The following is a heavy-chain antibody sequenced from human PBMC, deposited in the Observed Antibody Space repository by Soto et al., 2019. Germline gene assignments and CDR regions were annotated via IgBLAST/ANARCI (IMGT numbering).Heavy chain of an antibody. D-gene: IGHD3-10*01. Sequence: QVQLQESGPGLVKPSETLSLTCTVSGGSISSYYWSWIRQPPGKGLEWIGYIYYSGSTNYNPSLKSRVTISVDTSKNQFSLKLSSVTAADTAVYYCARDRSLWFGELLYYSPGFDPWGQGTLVTVSS. V-gene: IGHV4-59*01. J-gene: IGHJ5*02. CDR2: IYYSGST. CDR1: GGSISSYY. CDR3: ARDRSLWFGELLYYSPGFDP.